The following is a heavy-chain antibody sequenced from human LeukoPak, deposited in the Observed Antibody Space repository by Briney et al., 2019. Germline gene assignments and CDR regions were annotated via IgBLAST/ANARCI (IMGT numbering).Heavy chain of an antibody. CDR2: IYYSGST. D-gene: IGHD3-3*01. V-gene: IGHV4-59*01. CDR1: GGSISSYY. CDR3: ARFNPVWSGYYYYLDY. J-gene: IGHJ4*02. Sequence: SETLSLTCTVSGGSISSYYWSWIRQPPGKGLEWIGYIYYSGSTNHNPSLKSRVTISVDTSKNQFSLKLSSVTAADTAVYYCARFNPVWSGYYYYLDYWGQGTLVTVSS.